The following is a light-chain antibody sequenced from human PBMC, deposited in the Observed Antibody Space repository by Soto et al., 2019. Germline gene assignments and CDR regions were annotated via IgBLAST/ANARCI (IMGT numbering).Light chain of an antibody. Sequence: EFVLTQSPATLSLSPAERSTLSCRASQSVSSYLAWYQQKPGQAPRLLIYDASNRATGIPARFSGTGSGTDFTLTINNLEPEDFAVYYCQVRTNWSIAFGRGTRLEI. CDR2: DAS. J-gene: IGKJ5*01. CDR1: QSVSSY. V-gene: IGKV3-11*01. CDR3: QVRTNWSIA.